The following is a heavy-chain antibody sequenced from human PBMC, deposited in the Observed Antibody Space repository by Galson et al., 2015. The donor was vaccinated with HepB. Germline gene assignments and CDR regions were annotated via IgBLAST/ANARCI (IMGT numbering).Heavy chain of an antibody. D-gene: IGHD3-22*01. CDR3: ASYYYDSSGLTSSYGMDV. V-gene: IGHV1-69*01. CDR1: GGTFSSYA. Sequence: VKVSCKASGGTFSSYAISWVRQAPGQGLEWMGGIIPIFGTANYAQKFQGRVTITADESTSTAYMELSSLRSEDTAVYYCASYYYDSSGLTSSYGMDVWGQGTTVTVSS. CDR2: IIPIFGTA. J-gene: IGHJ6*02.